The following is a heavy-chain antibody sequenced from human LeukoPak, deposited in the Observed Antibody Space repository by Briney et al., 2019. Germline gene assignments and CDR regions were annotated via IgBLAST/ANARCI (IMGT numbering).Heavy chain of an antibody. Sequence: GGSLRLSCAATGFTFSSYSMNWVRQAPGKGLEWVSSISSSSSYIYYADSVKGRFTISRDNAKNSLYLQMNSLRAEDTAVYYCARRFGDYGNWFDPRGQGTLVTVSS. CDR3: ARRFGDYGNWFDP. D-gene: IGHD4-17*01. CDR2: ISSSSSYI. V-gene: IGHV3-21*01. J-gene: IGHJ5*02. CDR1: GFTFSSYS.